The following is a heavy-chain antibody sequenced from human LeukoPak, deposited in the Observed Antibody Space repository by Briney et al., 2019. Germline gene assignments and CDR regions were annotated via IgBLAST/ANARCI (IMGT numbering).Heavy chain of an antibody. Sequence: SETLSLTCTVSGGSINTNDIYWAWIRQSPGKGLEWIANKYYTGSTYYNPSLKSRVAMSVDTSKNQFSLKLTSVTAADTAIYYCAREIWDWDYYGSGSYFDPWGQGTLVTVSS. J-gene: IGHJ5*02. CDR1: GGSINTNDIY. CDR3: AREIWDWDYYGSGSYFDP. CDR2: KYYTGST. V-gene: IGHV4-39*07. D-gene: IGHD3-10*01.